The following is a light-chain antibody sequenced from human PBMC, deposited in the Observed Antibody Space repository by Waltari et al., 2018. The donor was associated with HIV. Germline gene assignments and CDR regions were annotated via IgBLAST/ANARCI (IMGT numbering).Light chain of an antibody. J-gene: IGLJ3*02. V-gene: IGLV3-25*03. Sequence: SYDLTQTPSVSVSPGQTARINCSRGALPKKYSSWYRQKAGQAPILLIYKDIERSSGIPARISGSGSGTGVTLTITDVQAEDEGDYLCQSTDYDGTWVFGGGTKLTVL. CDR2: KDI. CDR3: QSTDYDGTWV. CDR1: ALPKKY.